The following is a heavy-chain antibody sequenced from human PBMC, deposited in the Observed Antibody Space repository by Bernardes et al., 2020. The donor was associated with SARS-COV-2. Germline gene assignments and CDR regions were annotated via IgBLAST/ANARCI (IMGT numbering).Heavy chain of an antibody. CDR1: GFTFSSYA. Sequence: GGSLRLSCAASGFTFSSYAVTWVRQAPGKGLEWVSSISGGGSSTYYTDSVKGRFTISRDNSKNTLYLQMNSLRAEDTAVYYCAKKKLSVAPDYYFDYWGQGTLVTVSS. D-gene: IGHD6-19*01. J-gene: IGHJ4*02. CDR3: AKKKLSVAPDYYFDY. CDR2: ISGGGSST. V-gene: IGHV3-23*01.